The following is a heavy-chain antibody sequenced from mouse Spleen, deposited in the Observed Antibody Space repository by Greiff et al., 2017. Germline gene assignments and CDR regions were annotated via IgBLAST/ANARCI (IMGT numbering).Heavy chain of an antibody. CDR1: GFTFSSYT. CDR2: ISSGGSYT. Sequence: EVMLVESGGGLVKPGGSLKLSCAASGFTFSSYTMSWVRQTPEKRLEWVATISSGGSYTYYPDSVKGRFTISRDNAKNTLYLQMSSLKSEDTAMYYCTRHGNYDYWGQGTTLTVSS. CDR3: TRHGNYDY. J-gene: IGHJ2*01. V-gene: IGHV5-6-4*01. D-gene: IGHD2-1*01.